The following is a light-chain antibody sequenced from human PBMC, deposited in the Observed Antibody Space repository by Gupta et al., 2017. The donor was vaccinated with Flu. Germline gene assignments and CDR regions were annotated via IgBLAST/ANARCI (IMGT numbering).Light chain of an antibody. CDR1: RSNIGVNP. J-gene: IGLJ2*01. Sequence: QSVLTQKHSVSAAPGQEVPISSSGGRSNIGVNPVSWYQHLPGTAPKLVIFEDNRRPSGVPDRFSGSKAGTSATLGITGLQTGDEADYYCQTGDSGLNSGLFGGGTKLTVL. CDR3: QTGDSGLNSGL. V-gene: IGLV1-51*02. CDR2: EDN.